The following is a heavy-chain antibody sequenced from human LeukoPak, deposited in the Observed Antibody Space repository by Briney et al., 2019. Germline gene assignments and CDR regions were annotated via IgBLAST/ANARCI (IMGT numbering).Heavy chain of an antibody. CDR1: GFTFISYE. CDR2: IISRGTTI. CDR3: ARSSGTYPFDY. D-gene: IGHD1-26*01. J-gene: IGHJ4*02. Sequence: GGSLRLSCAASGFTFISYEMNWVRQAPGKGVEMVSCIISRGTTICYADSVKDRFTISRDNAKNSLFLQVNSLRAEDTAVYYCARSSGTYPFDYWGQGPVVTVSS. V-gene: IGHV3-48*03.